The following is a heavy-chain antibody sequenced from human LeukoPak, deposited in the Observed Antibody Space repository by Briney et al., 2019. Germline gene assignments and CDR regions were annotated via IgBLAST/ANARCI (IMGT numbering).Heavy chain of an antibody. Sequence: ASVKVSCKASGYTFTGYYMHWVRQAPGQGLEWMGWINPNSGGTNYAQKFQGRVTMTRDTSISTAYMELSRLRSDDTAVYYCARLRAIRYFDWLPYYYYYYYMDVWGKGTTVTISS. J-gene: IGHJ6*03. CDR1: GYTFTGYY. CDR3: ARLRAIRYFDWLPYYYYYYYMDV. CDR2: INPNSGGT. V-gene: IGHV1-2*02. D-gene: IGHD3-9*01.